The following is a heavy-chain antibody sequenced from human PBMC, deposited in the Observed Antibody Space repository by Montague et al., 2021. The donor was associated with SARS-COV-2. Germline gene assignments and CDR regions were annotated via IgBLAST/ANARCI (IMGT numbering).Heavy chain of an antibody. D-gene: IGHD3-9*01. CDR1: GFTFSDYY. CDR2: ISSSSSYT. V-gene: IGHV3-11*03. CDR3: ARQGRYFDWLLMARGHQRTEGVDY. J-gene: IGHJ4*02. Sequence: SLRLSFAASGFTFSDYYMSWIRQAPGKGLEWVSYISSSSSYTNYADSVKGRFTISRDNAKNSLHLQMNSLRAEDTAVYYCARQGRYFDWLLMARGHQRTEGVDYWGQGTLVTVSS.